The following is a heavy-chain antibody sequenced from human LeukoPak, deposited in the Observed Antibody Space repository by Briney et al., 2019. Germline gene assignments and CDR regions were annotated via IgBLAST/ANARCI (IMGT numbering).Heavy chain of an antibody. D-gene: IGHD2-2*01. Sequence: PSQTLSLTCTVSGGSISSGGYYWSWIRQPPGKGLEWIGYIYHSGSTYYNPSLKSRVTISVDRSKNQFSLKLSSVTAADTAVYYCARGAGADFVTDIVVVPAATLDLYYFDYWGQGTLVTVSS. CDR3: ARGAGADFVTDIVVVPAATLDLYYFDY. CDR1: GGSISSGGYY. J-gene: IGHJ4*02. CDR2: IYHSGST. V-gene: IGHV4-30-2*01.